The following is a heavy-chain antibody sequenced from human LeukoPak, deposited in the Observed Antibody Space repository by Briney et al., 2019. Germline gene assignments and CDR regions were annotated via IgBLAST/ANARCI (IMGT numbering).Heavy chain of an antibody. D-gene: IGHD3-22*01. Sequence: GGSLRLSCAASGFTFSSYAMSWVRQAPGKGLEWVSAISGSGGSTYYADSVKGRFTISRDNSKNTLYLQMNSLRAEDTAVYYCARSYYYDSSGYRNAFDIWGQGTMVTVSS. V-gene: IGHV3-23*01. CDR2: ISGSGGST. CDR1: GFTFSSYA. CDR3: ARSYYYDSSGYRNAFDI. J-gene: IGHJ3*02.